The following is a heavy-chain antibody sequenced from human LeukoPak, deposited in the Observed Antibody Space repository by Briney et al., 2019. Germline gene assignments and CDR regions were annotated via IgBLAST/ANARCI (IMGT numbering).Heavy chain of an antibody. J-gene: IGHJ4*02. D-gene: IGHD6-13*01. CDR2: ISYDESNK. V-gene: IGHV3-30-3*01. CDR3: ARDRIAAADDGYFDY. Sequence: GGSLRLSCAASGFTFSSYAMHWVRQAPGKGLEWVAVISYDESNKYYADSVKGRFTISRDNSKNTLHLQMNSLRAEDTAVYYCARDRIAAADDGYFDYWGQGTLVTVSS. CDR1: GFTFSSYA.